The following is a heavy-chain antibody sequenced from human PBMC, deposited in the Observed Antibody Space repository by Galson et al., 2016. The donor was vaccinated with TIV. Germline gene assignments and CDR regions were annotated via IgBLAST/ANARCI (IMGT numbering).Heavy chain of an antibody. CDR3: ARGWRGYPRIFAV. D-gene: IGHD3-3*01. CDR2: IYPNDSDT. V-gene: IGHV5-51*01. CDR1: GYSFPKYW. J-gene: IGHJ3*01. Sequence: QSGAEVKKPGESLKISCKGFGYSFPKYWIAWVRQVSGKGLESMGIIYPNDSDTRYSPSFQGQVTISADKSIGTAYLQWSSLKASDTGIYYCARGWRGYPRIFAVWGQGTMVSVSS.